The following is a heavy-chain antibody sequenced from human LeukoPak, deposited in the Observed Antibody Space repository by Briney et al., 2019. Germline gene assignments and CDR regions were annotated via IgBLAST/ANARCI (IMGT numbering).Heavy chain of an antibody. D-gene: IGHD1-1*01. CDR2: INHSGST. Sequence: SETLSLTCAVYGGSFRGYYWSWIRQPPGKGLEWIGEINHSGSTNYNPSLKSRVTISVDTSKNQFSLKLSSVTAADTAVYYCASYNWNDSGFDYWGQGTLVTVSS. CDR3: ASYNWNDSGFDY. V-gene: IGHV4-34*01. J-gene: IGHJ4*02. CDR1: GGSFRGYY.